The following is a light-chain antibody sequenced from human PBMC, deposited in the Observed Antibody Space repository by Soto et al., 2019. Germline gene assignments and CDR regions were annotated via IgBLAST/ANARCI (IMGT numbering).Light chain of an antibody. Sequence: EIVMTQSPGTLSLSPGERATLSCRSSQTINNNFLGWYQQKPGQPPRLLIFAAYRKSTGIPDRFSGSGSGTDLTLTISRVEPGDFGVYYCQQDGSSPPYTFGLGTKLDIK. J-gene: IGKJ2*01. V-gene: IGKV3-20*01. CDR1: QTINNNF. CDR2: AAY. CDR3: QQDGSSPPYT.